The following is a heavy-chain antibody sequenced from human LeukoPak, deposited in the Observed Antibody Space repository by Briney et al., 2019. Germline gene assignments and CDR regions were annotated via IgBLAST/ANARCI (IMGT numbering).Heavy chain of an antibody. Sequence: SETLSLTCTVSGGSISSYYWSWIRQPPGKGLEWIGYIYYSGSTNYNPSLKSRVTISVVTSKNQFSLKLSSVTAADTAVYYCARLGYSSGWYFIDYWGQGTLVTVSS. J-gene: IGHJ4*02. CDR3: ARLGYSSGWYFIDY. CDR1: GGSISSYY. V-gene: IGHV4-59*08. CDR2: IYYSGST. D-gene: IGHD6-19*01.